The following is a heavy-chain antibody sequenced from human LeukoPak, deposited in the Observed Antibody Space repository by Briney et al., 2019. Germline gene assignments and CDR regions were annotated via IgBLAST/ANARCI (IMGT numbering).Heavy chain of an antibody. CDR3: ARVGVAYDAEEFDY. Sequence: GESLRISCKGSGYSFTSYWISWVRQMPGKGLEWMGRINPSDSYTNYSPSFQGHVTISADKSISTAYLQWSSLKASDTAMYYCARVGVAYDAEEFDYWGQGTLVTVFS. J-gene: IGHJ4*02. CDR1: GYSFTSYW. CDR2: INPSDSYT. V-gene: IGHV5-10-1*01. D-gene: IGHD3-3*01.